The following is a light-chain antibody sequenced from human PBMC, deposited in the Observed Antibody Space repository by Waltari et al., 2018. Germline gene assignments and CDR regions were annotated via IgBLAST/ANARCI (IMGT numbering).Light chain of an antibody. CDR2: DVS. CDR1: MRDVGACSL. Sequence: QSALTPPHSVSGSPGQAVNISCAGTMRDVGACSLFPWYQQYPGKVPKLLIYDVSKRPPGVPGRFSGSKSGDTASLTISGLQAEDEADYHCCSYAGNSVIFGGGTHLTVL. J-gene: IGLJ2*01. V-gene: IGLV2-11*01. CDR3: CSYAGNSVI.